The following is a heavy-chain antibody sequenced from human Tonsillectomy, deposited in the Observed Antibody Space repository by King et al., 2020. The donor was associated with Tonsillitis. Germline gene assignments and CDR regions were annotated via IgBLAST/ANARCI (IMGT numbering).Heavy chain of an antibody. Sequence: VQLVESGGGVVQPGRSLRLSCAASGFIFSNYGIHWVRQAPGKGLEGVAVIWYDGRNKYYADSVKGRLTISRDNSKNTGYMQMTSLRVEDTAVYYCARSRRSRDGYNFWYFDLWGRGTLVTVSS. D-gene: IGHD5-24*01. CDR2: IWYDGRNK. J-gene: IGHJ2*01. CDR1: GFIFSNYG. CDR3: ARSRRSRDGYNFWYFDL. V-gene: IGHV3-33*08.